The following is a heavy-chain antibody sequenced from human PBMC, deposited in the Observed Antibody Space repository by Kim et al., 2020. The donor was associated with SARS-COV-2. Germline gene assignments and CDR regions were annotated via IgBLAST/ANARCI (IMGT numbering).Heavy chain of an antibody. V-gene: IGHV4-39*01. Sequence: NPSLKIRVTISVRTSKNQFSLKVSSVTAADTAIYYCARRSSMTTVNFDYWGQGILVTVSS. J-gene: IGHJ4*02. D-gene: IGHD4-4*01. CDR3: ARRSSMTTVNFDY.